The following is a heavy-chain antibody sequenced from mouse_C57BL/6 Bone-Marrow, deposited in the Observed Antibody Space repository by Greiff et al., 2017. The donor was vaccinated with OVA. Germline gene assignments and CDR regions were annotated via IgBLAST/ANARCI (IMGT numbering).Heavy chain of an antibody. V-gene: IGHV5-6*01. CDR3: ARLYRRD. J-gene: IGHJ3*01. CDR1: GFTFSSYG. CDR2: ISSGGSYT. D-gene: IGHD2-12*01. Sequence: EVKLMESGGDLVKPGGSLKLSCAASGFTFSSYGMSWVRQTPDKRLEWVATISSGGSYTYYPDSVKGRFTISRDNAKNTLYLQMSSLKSEDTAMYYCARLYRRDWGQGTLVTVSA.